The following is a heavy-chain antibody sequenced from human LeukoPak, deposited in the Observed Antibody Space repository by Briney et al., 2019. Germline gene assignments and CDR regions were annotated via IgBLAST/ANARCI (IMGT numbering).Heavy chain of an antibody. CDR3: ARGRSSSKLYGMDV. CDR1: GYTFTSYD. V-gene: IGHV1-8*01. D-gene: IGHD6-13*01. CDR2: MNLNSGNT. J-gene: IGHJ6*02. Sequence: GASVKVSCKASGYTFTSYDINWVRQATGQGLEWMGWMNLNSGNTGYAQKFQGRVTMTRNISISTAYMELSSLRSEDTAVYYCARGRSSSKLYGMDVWGQGTTVTVS.